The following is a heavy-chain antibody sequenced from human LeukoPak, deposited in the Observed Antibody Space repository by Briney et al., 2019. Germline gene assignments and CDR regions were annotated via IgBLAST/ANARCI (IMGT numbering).Heavy chain of an antibody. V-gene: IGHV3-23*01. CDR3: AKDSPGYSSGWHRRGPFGY. D-gene: IGHD6-19*01. Sequence: GGSLRLSCAASGFTFSSYAMSWVRQAPGKGLEWVSAISGSGGSTYYADSVKGRFTISRDNSKNTLYLQMNSLRAEDTAVYYCAKDSPGYSSGWHRRGPFGYWGQGTLVTVSS. CDR1: GFTFSSYA. J-gene: IGHJ4*02. CDR2: ISGSGGST.